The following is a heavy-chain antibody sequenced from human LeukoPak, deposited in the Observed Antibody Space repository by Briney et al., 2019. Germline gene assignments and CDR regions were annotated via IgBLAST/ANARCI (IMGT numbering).Heavy chain of an antibody. CDR1: GFTFSSYG. Sequence: QSGGSPRLSCAASGFTFSSYGMHWVRQAPGKGLEWVAFIRYDGSNKYYADSVKGRFTISRDNSKNTLYLQMNSLRAEDTAVYYCAKSRIKTYYFDYWGQGTLVTVSS. V-gene: IGHV3-30*02. CDR3: AKSRIKTYYFDY. J-gene: IGHJ4*02. CDR2: IRYDGSNK.